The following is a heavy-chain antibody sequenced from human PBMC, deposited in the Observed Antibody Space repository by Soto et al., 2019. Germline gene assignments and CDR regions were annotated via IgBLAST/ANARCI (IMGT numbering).Heavy chain of an antibody. Sequence: QVQLVQSGAEVKKPGASVKVSCKASGYTFTSYYMHWVRQAPGQGLEWMGIINPSGGSTSYALKFQGRVTMTRDTSTSTVYMELSSLRSEDTAVYYCARVYPSDTRYGYVGNNWFDPWGQGTLVTVSS. CDR1: GYTFTSYY. CDR3: ARVYPSDTRYGYVGNNWFDP. CDR2: INPSGGST. J-gene: IGHJ5*02. D-gene: IGHD5-18*01. V-gene: IGHV1-46*03.